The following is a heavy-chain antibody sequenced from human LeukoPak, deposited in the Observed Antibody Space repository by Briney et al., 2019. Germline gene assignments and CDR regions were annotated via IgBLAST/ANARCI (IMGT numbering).Heavy chain of an antibody. D-gene: IGHD5-18*01. CDR2: IYYSGRS. V-gene: IGHV4-59*01. CDR3: ARAGRGYNYGFVPSKLDYYYYYLDV. J-gene: IGHJ6*03. CDR1: GGSIGSYF. Sequence: PSETLSLTCTVYGGSIGSYFWSWIRQPPGKGLEWIGYIYYSGRSNYNPSLKSRVTLSVDTPKNQFSLKLSSVTAGDTAVYYCARAGRGYNYGFVPSKLDYYYYYLDVWGKGTTVTVSS.